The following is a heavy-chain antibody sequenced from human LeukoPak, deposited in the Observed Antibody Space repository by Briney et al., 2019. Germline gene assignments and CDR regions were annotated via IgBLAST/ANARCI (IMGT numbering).Heavy chain of an antibody. J-gene: IGHJ4*02. CDR3: ARTYYYDGIGSITFDY. Sequence: GESLKISCKGSGYSFTSYWIGWVHQMPGKGLEWMGIIYPGDSNTRYSPSFQGQVTISADKSISTAYLRWSSLKASDTAMYYCARTYYYDGIGSITFDYWGQGTLVTVSS. CDR1: GYSFTSYW. V-gene: IGHV5-51*07. D-gene: IGHD3-22*01. CDR2: IYPGDSNT.